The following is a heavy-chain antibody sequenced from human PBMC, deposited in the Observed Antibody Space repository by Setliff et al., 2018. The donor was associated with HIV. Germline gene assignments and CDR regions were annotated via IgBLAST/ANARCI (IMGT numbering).Heavy chain of an antibody. CDR2: IKKSSDGGKT. CDR1: GFTFNNAW. D-gene: IGHD2-21*01. Sequence: PAGSLRLSCVASGFTFNNAWMNWVRQAPGKGLEWLGRIKKSSDGGKTDDASPVKGRFTISRDDSKNTLYLQMNSLKIEDTAVYFCATDNGPSYSMDIWGQGTTVTSP. V-gene: IGHV3-15*01. CDR3: ATDNGPSYSMDI. J-gene: IGHJ6*02.